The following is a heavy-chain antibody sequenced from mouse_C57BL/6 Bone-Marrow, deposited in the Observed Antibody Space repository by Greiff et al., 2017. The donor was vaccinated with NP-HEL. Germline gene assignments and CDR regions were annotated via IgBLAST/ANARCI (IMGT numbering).Heavy chain of an antibody. CDR1: GYTFTSYW. CDR2: IDPSDSYT. Sequence: VQLQQPGAELVMPGASVKLSCKASGYTFTSYWMHWVKQRPGQGLEWIGEIDPSDSYTNYNQKFKGKSTLTVDKSSSTAYMQLSSLTSEDSAVYYCALLLYRGYWGKGTTLTVSS. J-gene: IGHJ2*01. CDR3: ALLLYRGY. D-gene: IGHD1-1*01. V-gene: IGHV1-69*01.